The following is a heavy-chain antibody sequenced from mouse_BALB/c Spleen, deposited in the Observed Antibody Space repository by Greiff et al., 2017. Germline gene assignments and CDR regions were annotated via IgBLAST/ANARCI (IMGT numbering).Heavy chain of an antibody. V-gene: IGHV3-2*02. CDR1: GYSITSDYA. CDR3: ASGWLRRNGYAMDY. Sequence: EVQLVESGPGLVKPSQSLSLTCTVTGYSITSDYAWNWIRQFPGNKLEWMGYISYSGSTSYNPSLKSRISITRDTSKNQFFLQLNSVTTEDTATYYCASGWLRRNGYAMDYWGQGTSVTVSS. CDR2: ISYSGST. D-gene: IGHD2-2*01. J-gene: IGHJ4*01.